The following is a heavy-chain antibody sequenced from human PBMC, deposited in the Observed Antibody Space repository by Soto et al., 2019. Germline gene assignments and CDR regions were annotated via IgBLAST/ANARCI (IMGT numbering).Heavy chain of an antibody. CDR1: GYTFTRYG. J-gene: IGHJ4*02. D-gene: IGHD5-18*01. CDR2: ISAYNGNT. CDR3: ARWWDTAMVMDY. Sequence: GASVQVSCMASGYTFTRYGISWVRQAPGQGLEWMGWISAYNGNTNYAQKLQGRVTMTTDTSTSTAYMVLRSLRSDDTAVYYCARWWDTAMVMDYWGQGTLVTVSS. V-gene: IGHV1-18*01.